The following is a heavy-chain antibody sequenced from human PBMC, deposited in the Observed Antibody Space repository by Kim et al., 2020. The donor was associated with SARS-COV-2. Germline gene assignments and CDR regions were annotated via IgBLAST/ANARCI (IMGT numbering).Heavy chain of an antibody. CDR1: GFTFSSYW. CDR3: ARVSLADSSGYYHSRKYYYYYYGMDV. CDR2: IKQDGSEK. J-gene: IGHJ6*02. D-gene: IGHD3-22*01. V-gene: IGHV3-7*01. Sequence: GGSLRLSCAASGFTFSSYWMSWVRQAPGKGLEWVANIKQDGSEKYYVDSVKGRFTISRDNAKNSLYLQMNSLRAEDTAVYYCARVSLADSSGYYHSRKYYYYYYGMDVWGQGTTVTVCS.